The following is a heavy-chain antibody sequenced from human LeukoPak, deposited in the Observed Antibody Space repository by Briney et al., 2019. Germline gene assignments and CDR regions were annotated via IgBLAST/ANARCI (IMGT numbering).Heavy chain of an antibody. J-gene: IGHJ3*02. CDR2: IYYSGST. D-gene: IGHD4-17*01. Sequence: SETLSLTCSVSGGSISSYYWSWIRQPPGKGLEWIGYIYYSGSTNYNPSLKSRVTISVDTSKNQFSLKLSSVTAADTAVYYCARVDYGDYGDAFDIWGQGTMVTVSS. V-gene: IGHV4-59*01. CDR3: ARVDYGDYGDAFDI. CDR1: GGSISSYY.